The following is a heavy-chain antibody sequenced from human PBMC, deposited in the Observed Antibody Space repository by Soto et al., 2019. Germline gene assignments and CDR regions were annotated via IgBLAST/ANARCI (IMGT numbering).Heavy chain of an antibody. V-gene: IGHV5-51*01. CDR3: ARGYCTTTICDPWFDP. CDR2: IYPGDSDT. Sequence: GESLKISCTGVGYSFTSYWIGWVRQMPGKGLEWMGIIYPGDSDTRYSPSFQGQVTISANKSITTAYLQWSSLKASDTAMYYCARGYCTTTICDPWFDPWGQGTLVTVSS. D-gene: IGHD2-2*01. J-gene: IGHJ5*02. CDR1: GYSFTSYW.